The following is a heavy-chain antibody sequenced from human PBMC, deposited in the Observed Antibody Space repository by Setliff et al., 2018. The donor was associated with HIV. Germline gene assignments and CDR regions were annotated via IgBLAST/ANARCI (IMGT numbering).Heavy chain of an antibody. CDR3: ARAAYSGTYLWEPATDL. J-gene: IGHJ2*01. CDR1: GGSISRRDYC. V-gene: IGHV4-39*07. Sequence: SETLSLTCTVSGGSISRRDYCWGWIRQPPGKGLEWIGHIYTSGKTHYSPSLKSRITISADTSKNQLSLNLSSVTAADTAVYYCARAAYSGTYLWEPATDLWGRGTLVTVSS. CDR2: IYTSGKT. D-gene: IGHD1-26*01.